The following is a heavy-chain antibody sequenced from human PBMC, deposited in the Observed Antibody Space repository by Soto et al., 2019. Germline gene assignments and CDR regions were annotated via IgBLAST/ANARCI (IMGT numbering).Heavy chain of an antibody. Sequence: SETLSLTCTVSGGSINSYYWNWVRQPPGKGLEWIGYIYYSGSTNYKSSLKSRVTISVDTSKNQFSRKLSSVTAADTAVYYCARFYSSPYRMDVWGLGTTVPVS. V-gene: IGHV4-59*01. CDR2: IYYSGST. CDR3: ARFYSSPYRMDV. CDR1: GGSINSYY. D-gene: IGHD6-13*01. J-gene: IGHJ6*01.